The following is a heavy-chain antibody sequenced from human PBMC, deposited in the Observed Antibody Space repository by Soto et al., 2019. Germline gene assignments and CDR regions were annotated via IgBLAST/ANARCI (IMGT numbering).Heavy chain of an antibody. CDR1: GFTFSSYA. Sequence: VPLVESGGGVVQPGRSLRLSCAASGFTFSSYAMHWVRQAPGKGLEWVAVISYDGSNKYYADSVKGRFTISRDNSKNTLYLQMNSLRAEDTAVYYCARAVSYGGKRGAYYYYGMDVWGQGTTVTVSS. J-gene: IGHJ6*02. CDR3: ARAVSYGGKRGAYYYYGMDV. D-gene: IGHD4-17*01. V-gene: IGHV3-30-3*01. CDR2: ISYDGSNK.